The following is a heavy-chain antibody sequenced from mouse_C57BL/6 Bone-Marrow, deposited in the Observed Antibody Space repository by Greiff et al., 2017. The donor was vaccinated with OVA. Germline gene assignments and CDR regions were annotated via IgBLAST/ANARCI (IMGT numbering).Heavy chain of an antibody. J-gene: IGHJ4*01. V-gene: IGHV1-18*01. Sequence: EVQLQESGPELVKPGASVKIPCKASGYTFTDYNMDWVKQSHGKSLEWIGDINPNNGGTIYNQKFKGKATLTVDKSSSTAYMELRSLTSEDTAVYYCARANYYGSAMDYWGQGTSVTVSS. CDR1: GYTFTDYN. CDR3: ARANYYGSAMDY. D-gene: IGHD1-1*01. CDR2: INPNNGGT.